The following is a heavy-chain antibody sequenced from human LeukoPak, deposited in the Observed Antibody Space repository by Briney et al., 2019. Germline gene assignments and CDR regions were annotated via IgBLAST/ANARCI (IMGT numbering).Heavy chain of an antibody. CDR1: SGSITSYY. J-gene: IGHJ4*02. V-gene: IGHV4-59*01. CDR2: IYYTGTT. Sequence: SETLSLTCTVSSGSITSYYWSWIRQPPGKGLEYIGHIYYTGTTDYNPSLKSRVTMSVDRSKNQFSLRLISVTASDTAVYFCAGAPNQYYFDYWGQGALVAVSS. CDR3: AGAPNQYYFDY.